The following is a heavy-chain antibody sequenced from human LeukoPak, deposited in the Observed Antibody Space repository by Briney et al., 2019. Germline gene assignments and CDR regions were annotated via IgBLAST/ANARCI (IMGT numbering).Heavy chain of an antibody. Sequence: SETLSLTCSVSGGSLSSTTSYWGWLRQPPGKGLEWIGSLYYSGSTYYNPSLKSRVTISVDTSKNQFSLKLSSVTAADTAVYYCARDLSQIDYWGQGTLVTVSS. CDR1: GGSLSSTTSY. CDR3: ARDLSQIDY. J-gene: IGHJ4*02. CDR2: LYYSGST. V-gene: IGHV4-39*07. D-gene: IGHD2/OR15-2a*01.